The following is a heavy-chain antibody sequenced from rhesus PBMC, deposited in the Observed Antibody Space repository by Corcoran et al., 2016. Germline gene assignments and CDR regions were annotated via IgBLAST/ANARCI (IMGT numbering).Heavy chain of an antibody. Sequence: QVQLQESGPGVVKPSETLSLTCAVSGGSISDSYRWSWIRQTPGKGLGWIGYIYGRSTSTNYNPSPKRRVTISKDTSKNQFSLKLSSVTAADTAVYYCARGVGAAAGIDYWGQGVLVTVSS. J-gene: IGHJ4*01. V-gene: IGHV4S10*01. CDR2: IYGRSTST. D-gene: IGHD6-25*01. CDR1: GGSISDSYR. CDR3: ARGVGAAAGIDY.